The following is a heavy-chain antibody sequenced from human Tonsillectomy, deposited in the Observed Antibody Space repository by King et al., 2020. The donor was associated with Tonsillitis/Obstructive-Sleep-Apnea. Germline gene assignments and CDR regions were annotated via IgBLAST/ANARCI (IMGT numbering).Heavy chain of an antibody. V-gene: IGHV2-5*02. D-gene: IGHD2-2*01. J-gene: IGHJ6*04. CDR2: IYWDDDK. Sequence: HITLKESGPTLVKPTQTLTLTYTFSGFSLTTSGVGVGWIRQPPGKALEWLAIIYWDDDKRYSPSLKSRLTITKDTSKNQVVLTMTNMDPVDTATYYCANSYCGSSTCRREDVWGKGTTVTVSS. CDR1: GFSLTTSGVG. CDR3: ANSYCGSSTCRREDV.